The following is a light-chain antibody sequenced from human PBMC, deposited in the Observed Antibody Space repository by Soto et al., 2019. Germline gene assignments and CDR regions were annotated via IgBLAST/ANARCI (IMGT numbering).Light chain of an antibody. V-gene: IGKV3D-20*02. Sequence: EIVLTQSPATLSLSPGERATLSCRASQSLSINYLAWYRHKPGQAPSLLIDHASSRAAGIPDRISGTGSETDFTPTISSLEPEDFAIYYCQQRSKMPLTFGHGTKVDIK. CDR3: QQRSKMPLT. CDR2: HAS. J-gene: IGKJ1*01. CDR1: QSLSINY.